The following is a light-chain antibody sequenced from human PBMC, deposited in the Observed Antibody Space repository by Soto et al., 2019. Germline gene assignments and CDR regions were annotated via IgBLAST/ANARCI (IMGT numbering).Light chain of an antibody. CDR3: CSFAGSIAWV. J-gene: IGLJ3*02. CDR2: EGN. Sequence: QSALTQPASVSASPGQSITISCTGISSDVGSFDFVSWYQQHPGKTPKLIIFEGNKRPSGVSNRFSGSQSGNTASLTISGLQTEDEADYHCCSFAGSIAWVFGGGTQLTVL. CDR1: SSDVGSFDF. V-gene: IGLV2-23*01.